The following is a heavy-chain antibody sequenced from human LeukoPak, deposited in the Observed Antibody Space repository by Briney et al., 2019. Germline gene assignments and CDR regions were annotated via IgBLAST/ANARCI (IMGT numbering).Heavy chain of an antibody. CDR1: GDSLNTNTW. D-gene: IGHD3-3*01. CDR2: IFHSGST. V-gene: IGHV4-4*02. J-gene: IGHJ4*02. CDR3: AREIFGARAFQY. Sequence: SETLSLTCAVSGDSLNTNTWWSWVRQPPGKGLEWTGEIFHSGSTNYHPSLESRLTISMGKSKNSFSLRLTSVTAADTAVYYCAREIFGARAFQYWGQGILVTVSS.